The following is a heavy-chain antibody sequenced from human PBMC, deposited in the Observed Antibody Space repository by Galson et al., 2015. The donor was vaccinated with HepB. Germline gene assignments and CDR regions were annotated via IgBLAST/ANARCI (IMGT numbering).Heavy chain of an antibody. J-gene: IGHJ4*02. CDR2: INTNTGNP. CDR3: ARNFPPQTTVTTWAFGF. V-gene: IGHV7-4-1*02. Sequence: SVKVSCKVSGYTFSNYAINWVRQAPGQGLQWMGWINTNTGNPTYAQGFRGRFVFSLDTSVSTAFLQVSSLKPEDTAVYFCARNFPPQTTVTTWAFGFWGQGTLVTVSS. D-gene: IGHD4-11*01. CDR1: GYTFSNYA.